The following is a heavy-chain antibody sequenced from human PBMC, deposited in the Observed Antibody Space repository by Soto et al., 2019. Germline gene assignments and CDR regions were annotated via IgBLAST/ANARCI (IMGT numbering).Heavy chain of an antibody. D-gene: IGHD2-2*01. CDR3: ARDIRPYCSSTSCIKGFDP. CDR2: ISSSSSYT. Sequence: GGSLRLSCAASGFTFSDYYMSWIRQAPGKGLEWVSYISSSSSYTNYADSVKGRFTISRDNAKNSLYLQMNSLRAEDTAVYYCARDIRPYCSSTSCIKGFDPWGQGTLVTVS. CDR1: GFTFSDYY. V-gene: IGHV3-11*06. J-gene: IGHJ5*02.